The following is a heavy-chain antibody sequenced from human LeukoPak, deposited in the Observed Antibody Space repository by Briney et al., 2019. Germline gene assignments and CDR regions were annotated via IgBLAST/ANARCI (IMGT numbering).Heavy chain of an antibody. V-gene: IGHV3-23*01. CDR3: AKGPRQQLVTRFDN. D-gene: IGHD6-13*01. CDR2: ISGSGGST. Sequence: GRSLRLSCAASGFTFSTYAMSWVRQAPGKGLEWVSDISGSGGSTYYADSVKGRFTVSRDNSKNTLHLQMSSLRADDTAVYYCAKGPRQQLVTRFDNWGQGTLVTVSS. CDR1: GFTFSTYA. J-gene: IGHJ4*02.